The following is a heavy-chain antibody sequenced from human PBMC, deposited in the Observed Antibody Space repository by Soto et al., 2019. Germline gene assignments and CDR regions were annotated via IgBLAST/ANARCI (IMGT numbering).Heavy chain of an antibody. CDR3: AIIYNIFPDQTRTPPIAAAVPFDY. J-gene: IGHJ4*02. CDR2: IYSGGST. Sequence: GGSLRLSCAASGFTVSSNYMSWVRQAPGKGLEWVSVIYSGGSTYYADSVKGRFTISRDNSKNTLYLQMNSLRAEDTAVYYCAIIYNIFPDQTRTPPIAAAVPFDYWGQGTLVTVSS. D-gene: IGHD6-13*01. CDR1: GFTVSSNY. V-gene: IGHV3-66*01.